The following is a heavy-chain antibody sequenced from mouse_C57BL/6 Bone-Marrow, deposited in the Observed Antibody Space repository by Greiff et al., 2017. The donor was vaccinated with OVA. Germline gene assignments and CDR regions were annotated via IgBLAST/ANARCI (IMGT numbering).Heavy chain of an antibody. CDR3: ARERYDYGFAY. J-gene: IGHJ3*01. CDR1: GYTFTSYW. Sequence: VQLQQSGAELVMPGASVKLSCKASGYTFTSYWMHWVKQRPGQGLEWIGEIDPSDSYTNYNQKFKGKSTLTVDKSSSTAYMQLSSLTSEDSAVYYCARERYDYGFAYWGQGTLVTVSA. V-gene: IGHV1-69*01. D-gene: IGHD2-4*01. CDR2: IDPSDSYT.